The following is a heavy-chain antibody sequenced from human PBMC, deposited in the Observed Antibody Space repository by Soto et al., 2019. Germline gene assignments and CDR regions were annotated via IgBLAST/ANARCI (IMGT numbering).Heavy chain of an antibody. CDR1: GGSISSDDYY. D-gene: IGHD3-22*01. J-gene: IGHJ1*01. CDR2: IHSSGSI. Sequence: SETLSLTCTVSGGSISSDDYYWSWIRQAPGRGLEWIGYIHSSGSIYYNPSLKSRATMSIDTARNQFSLKVSSVTVADTAVYYCARDLDGLHDDTSGPFPRPGWGQGTLVTVSS. CDR3: ARDLDGLHDDTSGPFPRPG. V-gene: IGHV4-30-4*01.